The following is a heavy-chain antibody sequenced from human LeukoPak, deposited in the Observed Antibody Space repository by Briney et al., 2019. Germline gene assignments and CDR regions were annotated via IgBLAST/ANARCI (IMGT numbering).Heavy chain of an antibody. CDR3: AAYQQQLAFDY. J-gene: IGHJ4*02. CDR1: GGPISSYY. V-gene: IGHV4-4*07. CDR2: IYSSGDT. D-gene: IGHD6-13*01. Sequence: SETLSLTCTVSGGPISSYYWSWIRQPAGKGLEWIGRIYSSGDTNYNPSLKSRVTMSIDASKKQFSLNLSSVTAADTAVYYCAAYQQQLAFDYWGQGTLVTVSS.